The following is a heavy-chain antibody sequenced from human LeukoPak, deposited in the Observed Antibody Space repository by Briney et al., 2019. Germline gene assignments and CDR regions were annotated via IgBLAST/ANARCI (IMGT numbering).Heavy chain of an antibody. CDR2: IFYDGSNK. Sequence: GGSLRLSCAASGFTFSNYGMYWVRQAPGKGLEWVAVIFYDGSNKNYADSVKGRFTISRDNSQNTLYLEMNSPNAEDTAFYYCARLGSRWSFDYWGQGTLVTVSS. CDR3: ARLGSRWSFDY. CDR1: GFTFSNYG. V-gene: IGHV3-33*01. J-gene: IGHJ4*02. D-gene: IGHD6-13*01.